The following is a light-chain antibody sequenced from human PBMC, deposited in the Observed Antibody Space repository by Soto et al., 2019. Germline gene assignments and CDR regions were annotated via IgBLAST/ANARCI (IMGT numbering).Light chain of an antibody. CDR3: QQRSNWPYS. J-gene: IGKJ2*03. V-gene: IGKV3D-20*02. CDR2: GAS. CDR1: QSVSSSY. Sequence: EIVLTQSPGTLSLSPGERATLSCRASQSVSSSYLAWYQQKPGQAPRLLIYGASSRATGIPARFSGSGSGTDFTLTISSLQPEDSAVYYCQQRSNWPYSFGQGTKVDIK.